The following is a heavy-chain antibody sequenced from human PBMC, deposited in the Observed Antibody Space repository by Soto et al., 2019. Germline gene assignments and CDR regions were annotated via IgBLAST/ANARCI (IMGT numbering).Heavy chain of an antibody. CDR2: IYPGDSDT. CDR3: ARLVPSQEYYYYGMDV. CDR1: GYSFTSYW. J-gene: IGHJ6*02. D-gene: IGHD6-13*01. Sequence: GESLKISCKGSGYSFTSYWIGWVRQMPGKGLEWMGIIYPGDSDTRYSPSFQGQVTISADKSISTAYLQWSSLKASDTAMYYCARLVPSQEYYYYGMDVWGQGTTVTVSS. V-gene: IGHV5-51*01.